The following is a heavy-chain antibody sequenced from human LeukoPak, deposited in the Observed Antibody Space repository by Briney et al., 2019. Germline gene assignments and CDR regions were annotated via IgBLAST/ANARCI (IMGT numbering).Heavy chain of an antibody. CDR1: GGSISTSNYY. CDR3: AREVTMVRGVIIRGRWFDP. J-gene: IGHJ5*02. Sequence: SETLSLTCTVSGGSISTSNYYWSWIRQPAGKGLEWIGRIYTSGSTNYNPSLKSRVTMSVDTSKNQFSLKLSSVTAADTAVYYCAREVTMVRGVIIRGRWFDPWGQGTLVTVSS. V-gene: IGHV4-61*02. D-gene: IGHD3-10*01. CDR2: IYTSGST.